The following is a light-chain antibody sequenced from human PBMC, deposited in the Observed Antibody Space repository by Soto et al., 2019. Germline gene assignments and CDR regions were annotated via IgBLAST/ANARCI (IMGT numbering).Light chain of an antibody. CDR2: DAS. J-gene: IGKJ5*01. CDR3: QQRSNWPIT. CDR1: QSVSSY. V-gene: IGKV3-11*01. Sequence: EIVLTHSPATLSLSPWERATLSFMASQSVSSYLALYQQKPGQAPRLLIYDASNRATGIPARFSGSGSGTDFTLTISSLEPEDFAVYYCQQRSNWPITFGQGTRLEN.